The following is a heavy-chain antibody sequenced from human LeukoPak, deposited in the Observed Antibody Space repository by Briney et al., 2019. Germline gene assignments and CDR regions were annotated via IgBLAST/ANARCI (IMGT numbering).Heavy chain of an antibody. CDR2: ISGRGFSM. CDR1: GFSFNESY. CDR3: ARGKRRFDY. V-gene: IGHV3-11*01. Sequence: GGSLRLYCAASGFSFNESYMTWNRQAPGKGLEWVAYISGRGFSMYYADSVKGRFTISRDNARNSLYLNMSSLRADDTAVYYCARGKRRFDYWGQGTLVTVSS. J-gene: IGHJ4*02.